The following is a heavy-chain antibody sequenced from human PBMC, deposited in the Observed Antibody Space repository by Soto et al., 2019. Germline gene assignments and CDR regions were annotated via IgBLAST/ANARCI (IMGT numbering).Heavy chain of an antibody. D-gene: IGHD2-2*01. Sequence: GGSLRLSCVASGFTFSNYWMHWVRQAPGKGLEWVSGISAGGGNTYYADSVRGRFTISRDNSKNTVDLQISSLRAEDTALYYCAKHSEYQLLSWLDPWGLGTLVTVSS. CDR2: ISAGGGNT. J-gene: IGHJ5*02. V-gene: IGHV3-23*01. CDR1: GFTFSNYW. CDR3: AKHSEYQLLSWLDP.